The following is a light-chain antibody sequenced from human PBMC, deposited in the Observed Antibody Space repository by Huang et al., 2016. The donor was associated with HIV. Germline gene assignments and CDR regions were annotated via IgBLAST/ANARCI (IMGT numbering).Light chain of an antibody. CDR2: WAS. J-gene: IGKJ1*01. CDR1: QSVYSSSTNKDY. CDR3: QQYYSSPQT. Sequence: DIIMTQSPDSLAVSLGDRATLNCRSSQSVYSSSTNKDYMAWFQQKPRQPPRLPLFWASTREAVVPDRFSGSGSGTHFTLTIANLEAEDAAIYYCQQYYSSPQTFGQGTRVEVK. V-gene: IGKV4-1*01.